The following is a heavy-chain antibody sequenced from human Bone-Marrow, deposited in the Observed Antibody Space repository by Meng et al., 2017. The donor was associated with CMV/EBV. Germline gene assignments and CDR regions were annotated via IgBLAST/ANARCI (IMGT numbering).Heavy chain of an antibody. CDR1: VSSGSYY. V-gene: IGHV4-61*01. CDR2: IYYSGST. Sequence: VSSGSYYWSWIRQPPGKRLEWIGYIYYSGSTNYNPSLKSRVTISVDTFKNQFSLKVSSVTAADTAVYYCARETYYYDSRGYYPFDYWGQGTLVTVSS. D-gene: IGHD3-22*01. J-gene: IGHJ4*02. CDR3: ARETYYYDSRGYYPFDY.